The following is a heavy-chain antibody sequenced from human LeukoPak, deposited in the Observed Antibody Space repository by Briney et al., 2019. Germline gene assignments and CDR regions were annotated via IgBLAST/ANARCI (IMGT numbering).Heavy chain of an antibody. CDR2: MSYIGST. V-gene: IGHV4-59*12. J-gene: IGHJ4*02. D-gene: IGHD3-22*01. CDR1: GGSLSGYY. CDR3: ASWSTSSYYVTRVDH. Sequence: SETLSLTCALSGGSLSGYYWSWIRQFPGKGLEWIAYMSYIGSTNYNPSLRSRVTISIDTSKNQPSLTLTSVTAADTAVYYCASWSTSSYYVTRVDHWGQGTLVTVSS.